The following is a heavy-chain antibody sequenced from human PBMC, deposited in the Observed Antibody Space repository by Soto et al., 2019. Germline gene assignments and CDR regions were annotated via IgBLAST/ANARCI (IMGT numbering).Heavy chain of an antibody. CDR2: ISAYNGNT. CDR3: ARDKDRYSYGDDAFDI. D-gene: IGHD5-18*01. Sequence: ASVKVSCNASGYTFTSYGISWVRQAPGQGLEWMGWISAYNGNTNYAQKLQGRVTMTTDTSTSTAYMELRSLRSDDTAVYYCARDKDRYSYGDDAFDIWGQGTMVTVSS. J-gene: IGHJ3*02. V-gene: IGHV1-18*01. CDR1: GYTFTSYG.